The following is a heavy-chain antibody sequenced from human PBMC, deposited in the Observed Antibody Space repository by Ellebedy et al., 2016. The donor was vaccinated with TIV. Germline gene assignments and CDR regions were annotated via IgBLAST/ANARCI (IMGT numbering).Heavy chain of an antibody. CDR3: AEGRSGWYYFDY. D-gene: IGHD6-19*01. J-gene: IGHJ4*02. Sequence: SETLSLTCTVSGGSISSGGYYYSWIRQPPGKGLEWIGEINQSGRTNYNPSLDKGRVTISVDTSKNQFSLRLSSVTAADTAVYYCAEGRSGWYYFDYWGQGTPVTVSS. CDR2: INQSGRT. V-gene: IGHV4-39*07. CDR1: GGSISSGGYY.